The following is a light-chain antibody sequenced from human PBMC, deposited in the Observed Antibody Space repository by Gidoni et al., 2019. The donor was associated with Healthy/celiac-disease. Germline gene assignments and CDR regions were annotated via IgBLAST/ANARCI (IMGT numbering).Light chain of an antibody. CDR3: QSADSSGTYAV. J-gene: IGLJ7*01. CDR1: ALPKQY. CDR2: KDS. Sequence: SYELTQPPSVSVSPGQTARLTCSGDALPKQYAYWYQQKPGQAPGLVIYKDSERPSGIPERFSGSSSGTTVTLTISGVQAEDEADYYCQSADSSGTYAVFGGGTQLTVL. V-gene: IGLV3-25*02.